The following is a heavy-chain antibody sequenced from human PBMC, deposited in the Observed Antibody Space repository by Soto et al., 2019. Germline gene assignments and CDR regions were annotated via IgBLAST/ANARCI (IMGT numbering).Heavy chain of an antibody. J-gene: IGHJ4*02. CDR1: GFSFSSYG. D-gene: IGHD6-19*01. Sequence: GGSLRLSCAASGFSFSSYGMQWVRQAPGKGLEWVAVISYDGSNKYYADSVKDRFTISRDNSKKTLYLQMDSLRADDTAVYYCVAGQYFFDYCGQGTLVTVSS. CDR3: VAGQYFFDY. CDR2: ISYDGSNK. V-gene: IGHV3-30*03.